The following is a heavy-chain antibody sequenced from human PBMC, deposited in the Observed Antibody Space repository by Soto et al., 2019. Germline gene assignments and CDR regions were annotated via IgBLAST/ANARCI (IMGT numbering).Heavy chain of an antibody. CDR3: ASTIAAADPHDAFDI. D-gene: IGHD6-13*01. Sequence: GGSLRLSCAASGFTFSSYSMNWVRQAPGKGLEWVSSISSSSSYIYYADSVKGRFTISRDNSKNTLYLQMNSLRAEDTAVYYCASTIAAADPHDAFDIWGQGTMVTVSS. CDR2: ISSSSSYI. J-gene: IGHJ3*02. CDR1: GFTFSSYS. V-gene: IGHV3-21*01.